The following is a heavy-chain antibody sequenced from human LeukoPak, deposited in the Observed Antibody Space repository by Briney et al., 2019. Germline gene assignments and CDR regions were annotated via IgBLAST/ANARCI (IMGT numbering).Heavy chain of an antibody. D-gene: IGHD2-2*01. J-gene: IGHJ4*02. V-gene: IGHV4-59*01. CDR1: GGSISSYY. Sequence: SETLSLTCTVSGGSISSYYWSWIRQPPGKGLEWIGSIYYSGSTYYNPSLKSRVTISVDTSKNQFSLKLSSVTAADTAVYYCARIYCSSTSCSYFDYWGQGTLVTVSS. CDR3: ARIYCSSTSCSYFDY. CDR2: IYYSGST.